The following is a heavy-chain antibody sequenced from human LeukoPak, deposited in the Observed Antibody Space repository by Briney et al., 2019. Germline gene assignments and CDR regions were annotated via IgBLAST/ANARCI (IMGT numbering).Heavy chain of an antibody. Sequence: ASVKVSCKASGYTFTGYYMHWVRQAPGQGLEWMGWISAYKGNTNYAQKLQGRVTMTTDTSTSTAYMELRSLRSDDTAVYYCARTRPRGYVPLYYYSYGMDVWGQGTTVTVSS. V-gene: IGHV1-18*04. CDR2: ISAYKGNT. CDR1: GYTFTGYY. J-gene: IGHJ6*02. D-gene: IGHD5-12*01. CDR3: ARTRPRGYVPLYYYSYGMDV.